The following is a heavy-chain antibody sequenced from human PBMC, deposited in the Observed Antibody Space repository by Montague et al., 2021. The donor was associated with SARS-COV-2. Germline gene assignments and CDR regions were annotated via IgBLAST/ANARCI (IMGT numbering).Heavy chain of an antibody. J-gene: IGHJ4*02. CDR2: IYYTGST. CDR3: ARISGITSWYYDY. Sequence: SETLSLTCTVSGGSVSSGSYYWSWIRQPPGKGLQSIGYIYYTGSTNYNPSLQSRVTISVDSSKNQFSLRLSSVTAADTAVYYCARISGITSWYYDYWGQGTPVTVSS. D-gene: IGHD1-14*01. CDR1: GGSVSSGSYY. V-gene: IGHV4-61*01.